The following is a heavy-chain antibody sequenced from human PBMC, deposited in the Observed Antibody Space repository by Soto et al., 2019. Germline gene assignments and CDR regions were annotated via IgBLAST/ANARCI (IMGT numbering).Heavy chain of an antibody. CDR1: GFTFSSYG. Sequence: GGSLRLSCAASGFTFSSYGMHWVRQAPGKGLEWVAVIWYDGSNKYYADSVKGRFTISRDNSKNTLYLQMNSLRAEDTAVYYCAREVDTAFPEEPHPYYFDYWGQGTLVTVSS. D-gene: IGHD5-18*01. CDR3: AREVDTAFPEEPHPYYFDY. CDR2: IWYDGSNK. V-gene: IGHV3-33*01. J-gene: IGHJ4*02.